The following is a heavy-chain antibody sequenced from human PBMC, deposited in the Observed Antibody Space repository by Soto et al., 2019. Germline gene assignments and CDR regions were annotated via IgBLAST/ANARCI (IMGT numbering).Heavy chain of an antibody. J-gene: IGHJ5*02. CDR3: ASLSSSSSWYNCFDP. CDR1: GGTFSSYA. D-gene: IGHD6-13*01. V-gene: IGHV1-69*13. Sequence: ASVKVSCKASGGTFSSYAISWVRQAPGQGLEWMGGIIPIFGTANYAQKFQGRVTITADESTSTAYMELSSLRSEDTAVYYCASLSSSSSWYNCFDPWGQGTLVTVSS. CDR2: IIPIFGTA.